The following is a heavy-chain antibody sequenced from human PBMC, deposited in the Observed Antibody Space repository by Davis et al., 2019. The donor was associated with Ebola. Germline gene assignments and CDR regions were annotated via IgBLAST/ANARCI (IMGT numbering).Heavy chain of an antibody. CDR2: IIPIFGTA. V-gene: IGHV1-69*13. CDR1: GGTFSSYA. D-gene: IGHD4-17*01. CDR3: ARERGDYEYVHFDY. Sequence: SVKVSCKASGGTFSSYAISWVRQAPGQGLEWMGGIIPIFGTANYAQKFQGRVTITADESTSTAYMELSSLRSEDTAVYYCARERGDYEYVHFDYWGQGTLVTASS. J-gene: IGHJ4*02.